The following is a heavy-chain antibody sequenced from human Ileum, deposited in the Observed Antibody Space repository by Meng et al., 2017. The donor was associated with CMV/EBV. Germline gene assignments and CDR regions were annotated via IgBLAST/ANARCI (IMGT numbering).Heavy chain of an antibody. D-gene: IGHD1-26*01. CDR1: GGSFSGYY. CDR2: INHSGST. Sequence: SETLSLTCAVYGGSFSGYYWSWIRQPPGKGLEWIGEINHSGSTNYNPSLTSRVTISVDTSKNQCSLKLSSVTAADTAVYYCARGGGSYYVDYWGQGTLVTGS. J-gene: IGHJ4*02. V-gene: IGHV4-34*01. CDR3: ARGGGSYYVDY.